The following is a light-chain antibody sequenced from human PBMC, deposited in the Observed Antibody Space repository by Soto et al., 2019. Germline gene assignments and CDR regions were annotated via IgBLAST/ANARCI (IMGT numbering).Light chain of an antibody. CDR1: QSVSSK. CDR2: GAS. J-gene: IGKJ4*01. CDR3: QQYEKWPPIT. V-gene: IGKV3-15*01. Sequence: EIVMTQSPATLSVSPGERATLSCRASQSVSSKLAWYQQKPGQAPRLLIYGASTRATGIPARFSGSGSGIEFTLTISSLQSEDFAVYYCQQYEKWPPITFGGGTKVEIK.